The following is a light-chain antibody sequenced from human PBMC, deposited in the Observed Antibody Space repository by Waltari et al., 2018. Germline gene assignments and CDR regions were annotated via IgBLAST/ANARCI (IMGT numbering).Light chain of an antibody. J-gene: IGLJ2*01. CDR1: SSDIGAYNL. CDR3: CSYAGRRILGVV. V-gene: IGLV2-23*02. CDR2: EVT. Sequence: QSALTQPASVSGSPGQSIPISCTGTSSDIGAYNLVSWYQQRPGKAPKLMIYEVTKRPSGVSNRFSGSKSGNTASLTISGLQAEDEADYYCCSYAGRRILGVVFGGGTKLTVL.